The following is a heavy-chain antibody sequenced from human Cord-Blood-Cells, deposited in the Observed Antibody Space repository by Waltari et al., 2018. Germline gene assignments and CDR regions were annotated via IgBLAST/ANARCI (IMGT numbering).Heavy chain of an antibody. D-gene: IGHD6-13*01. J-gene: IGHJ4*02. CDR2: INPSSGSN. V-gene: IGHV1-2*02. CDR3: ARKSSSWSDFDY. Sequence: QVQLVQSGAEVKKPGASVKVSCKASGYTFTGYYMHWVRQAPGQGLEWMGWINPSSGSNNYAQKFQGRLTMTRDTSIRTAYMELSRLRSDDTAVYYCARKSSSWSDFDYWGQGTLVTVSS. CDR1: GYTFTGYY.